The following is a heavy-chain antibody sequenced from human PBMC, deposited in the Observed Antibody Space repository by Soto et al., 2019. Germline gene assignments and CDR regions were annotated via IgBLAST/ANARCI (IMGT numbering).Heavy chain of an antibody. Sequence: GGSLRLSCAASGFTFNSYGMHWVRQAPGKGLEWVAVISYDGSNKYYADSVKGRFTISRDNSKNTLYLQMNSLRAEDTAVYYCAKSFYYDSSGYYPYYYYYYGMDVWGQGTTVTVSS. CDR3: AKSFYYDSSGYYPYYYYYYGMDV. J-gene: IGHJ6*02. CDR2: ISYDGSNK. V-gene: IGHV3-30*18. CDR1: GFTFNSYG. D-gene: IGHD3-22*01.